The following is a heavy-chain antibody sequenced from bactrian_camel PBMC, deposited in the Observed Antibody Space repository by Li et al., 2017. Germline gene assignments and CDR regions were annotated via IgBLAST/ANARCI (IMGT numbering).Heavy chain of an antibody. CDR3: AARSVGWCPLFEHWLGKRAYTPGGYFAN. CDR1: SDTYKTFC. J-gene: IGHJ6*01. CDR2: INTDAHST. D-gene: IGHD1*01. Sequence: HVQLVESGGGGSVQAGGSLTLTCAFSSDTYKTFCIARFRQASGKAREGVAVINTDAHSTAYADSVKDRFTISQDSAKNILYLRMNSLKPEDTAMYYCAARSVGWCPLFEHWLGKRAYTPGGYFANWGQGTQVTVS. V-gene: IGHV3S1*01.